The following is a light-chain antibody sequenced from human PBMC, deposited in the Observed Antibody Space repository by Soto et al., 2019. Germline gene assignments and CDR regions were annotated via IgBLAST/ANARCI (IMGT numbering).Light chain of an antibody. CDR2: GAS. CDR3: QHYGTT. Sequence: EIVLTQSPGTLSLSPGERATLSCRASQSVTNSYLAWYQQRPGQAPRLLIYGASSRATGVPDRFSGGGSGTDFTLTISRLEPEDFAVYYCQHYGTTFGPGTKVDIK. CDR1: QSVTNSY. V-gene: IGKV3-20*01. J-gene: IGKJ1*01.